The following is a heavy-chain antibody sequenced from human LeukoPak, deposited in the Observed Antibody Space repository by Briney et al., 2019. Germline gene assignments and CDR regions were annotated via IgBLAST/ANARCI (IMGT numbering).Heavy chain of an antibody. Sequence: GGSLRLSCAASGFAVSSNYMSWVRQAPGKGLEWVSLIYSGGSTYYADSVKGRFTISRDNSKNTVYLQMNSLKTEDTAVYYCTTDAGYEDYFDYWGQGTLVTVSS. CDR3: TTDAGYEDYFDY. CDR1: GFAVSSNY. J-gene: IGHJ4*02. V-gene: IGHV3-53*01. CDR2: IYSGGST. D-gene: IGHD1-1*01.